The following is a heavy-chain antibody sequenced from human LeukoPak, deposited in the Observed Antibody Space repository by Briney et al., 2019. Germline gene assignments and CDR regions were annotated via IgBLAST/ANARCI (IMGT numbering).Heavy chain of an antibody. D-gene: IGHD3-10*01. V-gene: IGHV3-33*01. J-gene: IGHJ6*02. Sequence: PGGSLRLSCAASGFTFSNYGIHWVRQAPGEGLEWVAIIWSDGSNKYYADSVKGRFTISRDNSKNTLYLQMNSLRAEDTAVYYCARALFAGAFYGMDVWGQGTTVTVSS. CDR1: GFTFSNYG. CDR3: ARALFAGAFYGMDV. CDR2: IWSDGSNK.